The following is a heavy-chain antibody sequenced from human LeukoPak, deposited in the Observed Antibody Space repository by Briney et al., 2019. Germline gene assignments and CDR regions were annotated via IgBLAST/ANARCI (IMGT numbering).Heavy chain of an antibody. D-gene: IGHD3-22*01. CDR2: TYVGDSDT. V-gene: IGHV5-51*01. Sequence: GEPLKISCKGSGYRFTYYWIGGVRQMPGKGLEGMGMTYVGDSDTRYGPSFQGQVTISTDKSISTAYLQWRSLKASDTAMYYCARLRGYDSSGHYFWYFDYWGQGTLVTVSS. CDR3: ARLRGYDSSGHYFWYFDY. J-gene: IGHJ4*02. CDR1: GYRFTYYW.